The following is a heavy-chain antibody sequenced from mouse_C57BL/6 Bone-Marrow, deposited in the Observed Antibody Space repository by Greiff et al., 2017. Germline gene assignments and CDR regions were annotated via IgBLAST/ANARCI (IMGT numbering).Heavy chain of an antibody. J-gene: IGHJ3*01. CDR3: ARLESTTAPFAY. D-gene: IGHD1-2*01. CDR1: GFTFSDYG. V-gene: IGHV5-15*04. Sequence: EVMLVESGGGLVQPGGSLKLSCAASGFTFSDYGMAWVRQAPRKGPEWVAFISNLAYSIYYADTVTGRFTISRENAKNTLYLEMSSLRSEDTAMYYCARLESTTAPFAYWGQGTLVTVSA. CDR2: ISNLAYSI.